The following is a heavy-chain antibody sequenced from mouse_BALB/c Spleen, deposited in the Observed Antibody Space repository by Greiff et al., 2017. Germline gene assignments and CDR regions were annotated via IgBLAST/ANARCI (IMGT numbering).Heavy chain of an antibody. CDR1: GYTFTSYY. D-gene: IGHD2-14*01. V-gene: IGHV1S56*01. J-gene: IGHJ4*01. CDR3: ARAVRRAYAMDY. Sequence: VQLQQSGPELVKPGASVRISCKASGYTFTSYYIHWVKQRPGQGLEWIGWIYPGNVNTKYNEKFKGKATLTADKSSSTAYMQLSSLTSEDSAVYFCARAVRRAYAMDYWGRGTSVTVSS. CDR2: IYPGNVNT.